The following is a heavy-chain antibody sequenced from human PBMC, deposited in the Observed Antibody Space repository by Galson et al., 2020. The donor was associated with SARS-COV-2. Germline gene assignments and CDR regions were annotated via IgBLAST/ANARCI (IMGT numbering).Heavy chain of an antibody. V-gene: IGHV3-64D*06. CDR2: LSPNAGTS. Sequence: GESLKISCSASGFIFSDYAMHWVRQAPGKGLEYVSALSPNAGTSFYADSVNGRFTMSRDNSKSMFYLQMTALRLEDTGLYYCLSYSSSRQNHWGQGTLVTVSS. CDR1: GFIFSDYA. D-gene: IGHD3-22*01. J-gene: IGHJ5*02. CDR3: LSYSSSRQNH.